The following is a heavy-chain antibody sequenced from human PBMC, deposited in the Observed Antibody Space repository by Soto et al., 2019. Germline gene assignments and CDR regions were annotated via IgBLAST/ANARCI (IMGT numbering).Heavy chain of an antibody. V-gene: IGHV4-59*01. CDR1: GGSISSYY. J-gene: IGHJ6*02. Sequence: LSLTCTVSGGSISSYYWSWIRQPPGKGLEWIGYMYNTGSTIYNPSLKSRVTISVDTSKNQFSLKLNSVTAADTAAYYCARDLRGYCGTDCYPLDVWGQGNTVTVSS. D-gene: IGHD2-21*02. CDR3: ARDLRGYCGTDCYPLDV. CDR2: MYNTGST.